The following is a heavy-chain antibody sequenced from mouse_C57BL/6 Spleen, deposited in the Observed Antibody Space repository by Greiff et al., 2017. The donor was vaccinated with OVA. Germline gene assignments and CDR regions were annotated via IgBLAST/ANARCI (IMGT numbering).Heavy chain of an antibody. CDR2: IYPGDGDT. CDR1: GYAFSSSW. V-gene: IGHV1-82*01. D-gene: IGHD1-1*01. J-gene: IGHJ2*01. CDR3: ARGPPYYGSSSYYFDY. Sequence: VQLQESGPELVKPGASVKISCKASGYAFSSSWMNWVKQRPGKGLEWIGRIYPGDGDTNYNGKFKGKATLTADKASSTAYMQLSSLTSADSAVYFCARGPPYYGSSSYYFDYWGQGTTLTVSS.